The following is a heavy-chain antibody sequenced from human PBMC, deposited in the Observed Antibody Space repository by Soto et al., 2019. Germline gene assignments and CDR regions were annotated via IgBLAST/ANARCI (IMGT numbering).Heavy chain of an antibody. D-gene: IGHD6-19*01. Sequence: GGSLRLSCAASGFIFNNFAMNWVRQAPGKGLEWVANIKQDGSEKYYVDSVKGRFTISRDNAKNSLYLQMNSLRAEDTAVYYCARDLVAVAFNWFDPWGQGTLVTVSS. CDR1: GFIFNNFA. J-gene: IGHJ5*02. V-gene: IGHV3-7*01. CDR3: ARDLVAVAFNWFDP. CDR2: IKQDGSEK.